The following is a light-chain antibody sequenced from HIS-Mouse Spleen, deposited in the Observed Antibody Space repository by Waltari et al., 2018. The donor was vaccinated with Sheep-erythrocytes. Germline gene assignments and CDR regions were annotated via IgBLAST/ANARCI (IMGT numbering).Light chain of an antibody. CDR3: AAWDDSLNGVV. CDR1: SSNIGNNA. Sequence: VLTQPPSVSEAPRQRVTISCSGSSSNIGNNAVNWYQQLPGKAPKLLIYYDDLLPSGVSDRFSGYKSVPSASLAISGLQSEDEADYYCAAWDDSLNGVVFGGGTKLTVL. V-gene: IGLV1-36*01. J-gene: IGLJ2*01. CDR2: YDD.